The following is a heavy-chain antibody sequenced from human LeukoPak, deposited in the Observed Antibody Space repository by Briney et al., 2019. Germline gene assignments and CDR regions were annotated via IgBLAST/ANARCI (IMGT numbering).Heavy chain of an antibody. J-gene: IGHJ5*02. V-gene: IGHV3-48*01. CDR2: ISSSSSST. CDR3: ARDLGGNQLLFKWGVWFDP. Sequence: PGGSLRLSCAASGFSFSRYSMNWVRQAPGKGLEWVSYISSSSSSTYYADSVKGRFTISRDNTKKSLYLLMDSLRAEDTAVYYCARDLGGNQLLFKWGVWFDPWGQGTLLTVSS. D-gene: IGHD2-2*01. CDR1: GFSFSRYS.